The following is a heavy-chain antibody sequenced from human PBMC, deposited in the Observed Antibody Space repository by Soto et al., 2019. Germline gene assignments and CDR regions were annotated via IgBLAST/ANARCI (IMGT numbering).Heavy chain of an antibody. CDR2: ISYDGTSR. V-gene: IGHV3-30-3*01. J-gene: IGHJ4*02. Sequence: GGSLRLSCEASGFTFSTYVMHWVRQAPGKGLEWVALISYDGTSRYNGDSVKGRFTISRDDSKNMLYLEVSSLRVEDTAVYYCARGFNNNWPNYYFDYWGQGTLVTVSS. D-gene: IGHD1-1*01. CDR3: ARGFNNNWPNYYFDY. CDR1: GFTFSTYV.